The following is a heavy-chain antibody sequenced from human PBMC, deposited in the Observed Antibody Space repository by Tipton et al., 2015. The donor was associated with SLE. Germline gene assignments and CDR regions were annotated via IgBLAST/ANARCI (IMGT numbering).Heavy chain of an antibody. J-gene: IGHJ3*02. CDR3: ARGGLGMGDAFDI. D-gene: IGHD7-27*01. V-gene: IGHV4-59*08. Sequence: TLSLTCTVSGGSISGYYWSWIRQSPGKGLEWIGYIYYTGSTNYDSSLKSRVNISVDLSKNQFSLKLSSVTAADTAVYYCARGGLGMGDAFDIWDQGTMVTVSS. CDR2: IYYTGST. CDR1: GGSISGYY.